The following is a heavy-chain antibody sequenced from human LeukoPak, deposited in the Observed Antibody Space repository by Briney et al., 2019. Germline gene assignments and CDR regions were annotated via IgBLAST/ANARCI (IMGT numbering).Heavy chain of an antibody. V-gene: IGHV1-8*01. J-gene: IGHJ4*02. CDR1: GYTFTSYD. CDR2: MNPNSGNT. D-gene: IGHD3-10*01. CDR3: ARGPMVRGVAGVVY. Sequence: ASVKVSCKASGYTFTSYDINWVRQATRQGLEWMGWMNPNSGNTGYAQKFQGRVTMTRSTSISTAYMDLSSLRSEDTAVYYCARGPMVRGVAGVVYWGQGTLVTVSA.